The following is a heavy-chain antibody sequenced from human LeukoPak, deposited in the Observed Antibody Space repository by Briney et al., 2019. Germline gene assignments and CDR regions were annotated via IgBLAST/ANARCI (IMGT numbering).Heavy chain of an antibody. J-gene: IGHJ4*02. Sequence: GGSLRLSCVASGVTLSNYAMSWARQAPGKGLEWVSGISSSGSGGNTYYADSVKGRFTISRDNAKNSLYLQMNSLRAEDTAVYYCARDIGVFRPYDSSGHYFHGNWGQGTLVTVSS. CDR1: GVTLSNYA. CDR2: ISSSGSGGNT. V-gene: IGHV3-11*01. CDR3: ARDIGVFRPYDSSGHYFHGN. D-gene: IGHD3-22*01.